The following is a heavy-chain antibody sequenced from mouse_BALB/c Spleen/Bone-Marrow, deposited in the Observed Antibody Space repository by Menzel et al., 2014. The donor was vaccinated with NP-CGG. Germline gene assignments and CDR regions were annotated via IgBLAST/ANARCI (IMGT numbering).Heavy chain of an antibody. J-gene: IGHJ2*02. CDR3: ARLGYYGYFDY. CDR2: IDPDSSTI. V-gene: IGHV4-1*02. Sequence: EVKLVESGGGLVQPGGSLKLSCAASGFDFSRYWMSWVRQAPGKGPEWIGEIDPDSSTINYTPPLKDKFIISRDNAKNTLYLQMSKVRSEDTALYYCARLGYYGYFDYWGQGTSLTVSS. CDR1: GFDFSRYW. D-gene: IGHD2-3*01.